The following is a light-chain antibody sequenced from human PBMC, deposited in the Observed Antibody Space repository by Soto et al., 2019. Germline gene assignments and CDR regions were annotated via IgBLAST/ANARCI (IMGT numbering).Light chain of an antibody. CDR2: GAS. V-gene: IGKV3-20*01. J-gene: IGKJ4*01. CDR1: QSVSSSY. Sequence: EIVLTQSPGTLSLSPGERATLSCRASQSVSSSYLAWYQQKPGQAPRLLIYGASSRATGIPDRFSGSGSGTSFTLTISRLEPEDFAVYYCQQYGSSHSFGGGTKVEIK. CDR3: QQYGSSHS.